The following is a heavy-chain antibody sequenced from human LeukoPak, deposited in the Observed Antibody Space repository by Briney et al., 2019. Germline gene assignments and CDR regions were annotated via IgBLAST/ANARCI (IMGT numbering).Heavy chain of an antibody. V-gene: IGHV1-69*02. Sequence: VTVSRMASGGTFSNYPISWVRPAPGQGGEWMGRIIPILGIATYAQKFQGRVTITADKSTSTAYMELSSLRSEDTAVYYCASRGPADFDYWGQGTLVTVSS. CDR3: ASRGPADFDY. CDR2: IIPILGIA. CDR1: GGTFSNYP. J-gene: IGHJ4*02.